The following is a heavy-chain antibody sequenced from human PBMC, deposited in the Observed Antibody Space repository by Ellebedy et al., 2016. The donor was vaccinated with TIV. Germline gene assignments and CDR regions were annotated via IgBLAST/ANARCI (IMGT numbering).Heavy chain of an antibody. D-gene: IGHD2-2*01. CDR1: GFIFSGYG. CDR3: AKDRVPAGPRAAKPTYYFDY. V-gene: IGHV3-30*18. CDR2: LSYDGINE. Sequence: GESLKISXAASGFIFSGYGMHWVRQAPGKGLEWVALLSYDGINEYYADSVKGRFTISRDNSKNTLYLQMNSLRAEDTAVYYCAKDRVPAGPRAAKPTYYFDYWGQGTLVTVSS. J-gene: IGHJ4*02.